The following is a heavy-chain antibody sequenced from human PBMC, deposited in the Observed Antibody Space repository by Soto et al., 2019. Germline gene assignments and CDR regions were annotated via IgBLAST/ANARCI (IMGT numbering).Heavy chain of an antibody. CDR1: GGTFSNYA. J-gene: IGHJ1*01. V-gene: IGHV1-69*13. CDR2: IIPISGTI. D-gene: IGHD2-2*01. CDR3: AAHYSTTWASLFQH. Sequence: VASVKVSCKASGGTFSNYAISWVRQAPGQGLEWMGGIIPISGTINYARKFQGRVTITADESTSTAYMELSSLRSEDTAMYYCAAHYSTTWASLFQHWGQGTLVTVSS.